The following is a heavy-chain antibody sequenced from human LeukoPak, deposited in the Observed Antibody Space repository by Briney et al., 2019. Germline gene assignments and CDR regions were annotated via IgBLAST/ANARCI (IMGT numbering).Heavy chain of an antibody. V-gene: IGHV3-30*18. CDR1: GFTFNTYG. D-gene: IGHD4-17*01. Sequence: GGSLRLSCAASGFTFNTYGMHWVRQAPGKGLEWVAVISYDGSNEYYADSVKGRFTISRDNSKNTLYLQMDSLRVEDTAVYFRAKDMGDADYVVDYWGQGTLVTVSS. J-gene: IGHJ4*02. CDR2: ISYDGSNE. CDR3: AKDMGDADYVVDY.